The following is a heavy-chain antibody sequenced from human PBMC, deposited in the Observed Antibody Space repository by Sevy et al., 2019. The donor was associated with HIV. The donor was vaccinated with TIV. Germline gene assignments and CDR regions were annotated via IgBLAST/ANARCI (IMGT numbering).Heavy chain of an antibody. Sequence: SETLSLTCTVSGFSISSDYYWGWIRQPPGKGLEWIGSIYDGGSTYYNPSLKSRVTISIDTSKNQFSLKLSSVTAADTAVYYCARDYSRSGSYYEFVYWGQGTLVTVSS. CDR3: ARDYSRSGSYYEFVY. D-gene: IGHD3-10*01. V-gene: IGHV4-38-2*02. J-gene: IGHJ4*02. CDR1: GFSISSDYY. CDR2: IYDGGST.